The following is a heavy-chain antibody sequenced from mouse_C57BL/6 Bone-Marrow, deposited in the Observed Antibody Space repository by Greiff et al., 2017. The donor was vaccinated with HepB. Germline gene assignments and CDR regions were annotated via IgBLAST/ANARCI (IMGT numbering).Heavy chain of an antibody. V-gene: IGHV14-4*01. Sequence: EVQLQQSGAELVRPGASVKLSCTASGFNIKDDYMHWVKQRPEQGLEWIGWIDPENGDTEYASKFQGKATIPADTSSNTAYLQLSSLTSEDTAVYYCTTTVVPWYFDVWGTGTTVTVSS. CDR2: IDPENGDT. J-gene: IGHJ1*03. D-gene: IGHD1-1*01. CDR3: TTTVVPWYFDV. CDR1: GFNIKDDY.